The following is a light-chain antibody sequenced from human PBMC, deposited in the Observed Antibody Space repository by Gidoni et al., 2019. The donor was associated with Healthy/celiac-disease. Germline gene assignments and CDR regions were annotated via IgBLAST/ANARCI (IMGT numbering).Light chain of an antibody. CDR3: QQLNSYPLIT. V-gene: IGKV1-9*01. J-gene: IGKJ5*01. CDR1: QGISSY. CDR2: DAS. Sequence: DIQLTQSPSFLSASVGDRVTITCRASQGISSYLAWYQQKPGKAPKLRIYDASTLQSGVPSRFSGSGSGTEFTLTISSLQPEDFATYYCQQLNSYPLITFGQGTRLEIK.